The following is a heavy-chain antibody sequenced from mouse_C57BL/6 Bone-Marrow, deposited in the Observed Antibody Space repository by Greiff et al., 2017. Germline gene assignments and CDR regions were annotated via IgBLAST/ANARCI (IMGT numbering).Heavy chain of an antibody. Sequence: VQLVESGPELVKPGASVKLSCKASGYTFTSYDINWVKQRPGQGLEWIGWIYPRDGSTKYNEKFKGKATLTVDTSSSTAYMELHSLTSEDSAVYFCARDHDRTYWGQGTLVTVSA. V-gene: IGHV1-85*01. CDR1: GYTFTSYD. CDR3: ARDHDRTY. J-gene: IGHJ3*01. CDR2: IYPRDGST. D-gene: IGHD2-4*01.